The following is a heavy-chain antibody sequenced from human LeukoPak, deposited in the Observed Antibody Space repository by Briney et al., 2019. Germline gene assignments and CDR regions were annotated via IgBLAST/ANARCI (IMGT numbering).Heavy chain of an antibody. CDR3: AKGLRGSSYDY. CDR1: RFTFNNFA. V-gene: IGHV3-23*01. J-gene: IGHJ4*02. Sequence: GASLRLSCAASRFTFNNFAMSWVRQAPGKGLEWDSGISGSGSNTHYADSVKGRFTISRDNSKNTLYLQMNSLRAEDTAVYYCAKGLRGSSYDYWGQGTLVTVSS. D-gene: IGHD5-12*01. CDR2: ISGSGSNT.